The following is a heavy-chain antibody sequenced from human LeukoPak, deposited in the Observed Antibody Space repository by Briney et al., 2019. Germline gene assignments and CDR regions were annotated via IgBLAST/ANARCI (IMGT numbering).Heavy chain of an antibody. J-gene: IGHJ6*02. Sequence: ASVTVSFTASGYTFPMYDINWVRQATGQGRAWVGWMNPDRGNTGYAQKFQGRVTMTRNTSISTAYMELSSLRSEDTAVYYCASAVTMVRGVVRTKYWPYYYYGMDVWGQGTTVTVSS. CDR1: GYTFPMYD. CDR2: MNPDRGNT. D-gene: IGHD3-10*01. CDR3: ASAVTMVRGVVRTKYWPYYYYGMDV. V-gene: IGHV1-8*01.